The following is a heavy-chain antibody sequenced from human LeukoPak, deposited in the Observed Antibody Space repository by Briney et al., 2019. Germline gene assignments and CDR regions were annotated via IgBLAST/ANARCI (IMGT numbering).Heavy chain of an antibody. Sequence: GGSLRLSCAVSGFTFSGFLLSWSRQAPGQGLEWVASINSDGSEGYYADVVKGRFTISRDNAKSSLYLQINSLRAEDTAVYYCARSSYSSSSSVWGQGTMVTVSS. CDR3: ARSSYSSSSSV. V-gene: IGHV3-7*03. J-gene: IGHJ3*01. D-gene: IGHD6-6*01. CDR1: GFTFSGFL. CDR2: INSDGSEG.